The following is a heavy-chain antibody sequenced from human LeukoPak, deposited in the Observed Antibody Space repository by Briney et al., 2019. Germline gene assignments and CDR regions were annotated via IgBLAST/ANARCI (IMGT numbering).Heavy chain of an antibody. CDR2: INHSGST. D-gene: IGHD5-24*01. CDR1: GGSFSGYY. CDR3: ARAVGYKGFLDY. V-gene: IGHV4-34*01. J-gene: IGHJ4*02. Sequence: SSETLSLTCAVYGGSFSGYYWSWIRQPPGKGLEWIGEINHSGSTNYNPSLKSRVTISVDTSKNQFSLKLSSVTAADTAVYYCARAVGYKGFLDYWGQGTLVTVSS.